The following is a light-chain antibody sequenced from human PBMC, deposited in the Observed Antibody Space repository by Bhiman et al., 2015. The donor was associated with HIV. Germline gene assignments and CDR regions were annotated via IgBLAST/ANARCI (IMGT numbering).Light chain of an antibody. CDR2: END. CDR1: TSNIGLNY. V-gene: IGLV1-51*01. Sequence: QSVLTQPPSVSGAPGQRVTISCTGFTSNIGLNYVSWYQQVPGTTPKLVIFENDRRFLGIPDRFSGSKSGASATLGITGLQTGDEADYYCATWDSSLGIVVFGGGTTLTVL. J-gene: IGLJ3*02. CDR3: ATWDSSLGIVV.